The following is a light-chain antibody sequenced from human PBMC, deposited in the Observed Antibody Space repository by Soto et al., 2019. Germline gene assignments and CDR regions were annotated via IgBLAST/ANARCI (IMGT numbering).Light chain of an antibody. V-gene: IGLV4-69*01. CDR1: SGHSSYA. Sequence: QSVLTQPPSASASLGASVKLTCTLSSGHSSYAIAWHQQQPEKGPRYLMKLNSDGSHRKGDGIPDRFSGSSSGAERYLTISSLQSEDEADYYCQTWGTGIVLFGGGTKVTVL. CDR2: LNSDGSH. CDR3: QTWGTGIVL. J-gene: IGLJ2*01.